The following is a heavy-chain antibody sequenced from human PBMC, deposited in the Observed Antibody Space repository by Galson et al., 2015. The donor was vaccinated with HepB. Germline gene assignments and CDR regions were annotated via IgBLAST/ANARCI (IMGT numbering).Heavy chain of an antibody. D-gene: IGHD3-10*01. CDR1: GFTFSNYW. J-gene: IGHJ3*02. V-gene: IGHV3-7*03. CDR3: VRDGGWGSGPAIDAFDT. CDR2: IKQDGSDK. Sequence: SLRLSCAASGFTFSNYWMSWVRQAPGEGLEWVANIKQDGSDKYYVDSVKGRFTISRDNAKNSLYLQMNSLRAEDTAVYYCVRDGGWGSGPAIDAFDTWGQGTMVTVSS.